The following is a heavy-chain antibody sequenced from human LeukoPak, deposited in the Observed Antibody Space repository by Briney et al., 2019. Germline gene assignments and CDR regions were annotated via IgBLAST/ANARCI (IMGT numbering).Heavy chain of an antibody. Sequence: ASVKVSCKASGYTFTGYYMHWVQQAPGQGLEWMGRINPNSGGTNYAQKFQGRVTMTRDTSINTAYMELSRLRSDDTAVYYCARDRPPSWSTDYWGQGTLVTVSS. D-gene: IGHD2-15*01. V-gene: IGHV1-2*06. CDR2: INPNSGGT. J-gene: IGHJ4*02. CDR1: GYTFTGYY. CDR3: ARDRPPSWSTDY.